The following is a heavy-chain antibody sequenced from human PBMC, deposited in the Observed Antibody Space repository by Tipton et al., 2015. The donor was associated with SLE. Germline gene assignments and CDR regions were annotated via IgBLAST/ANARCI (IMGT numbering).Heavy chain of an antibody. CDR1: GFTFSSYW. V-gene: IGHV3-74*01. Sequence: SLRLSCAASGFTFSSYWMFWVRQAPGKGLVCVSRMNTDGSITTYADSVKGRFTISRDNAKNSLYLQMNSLRVEDTAVYYCARDHRGFNPWGQGTLVTVSS. CDR2: MNTDGSIT. J-gene: IGHJ5*02. CDR3: ARDHRGFNP.